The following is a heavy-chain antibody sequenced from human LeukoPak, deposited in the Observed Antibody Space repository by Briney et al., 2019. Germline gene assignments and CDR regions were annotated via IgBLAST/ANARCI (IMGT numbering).Heavy chain of an antibody. CDR2: IKQDGSEK. CDR1: GFTFSNYW. Sequence: GGSLRLSCPVSGFTFSNYWMSWVRQAPGKGLEWVATIKQDGSEKYYVDSVEGRFTISRDNAKNSLYLQMNSLRAEDTAVYFCARLTTTGDYCGQGTLVTVSS. V-gene: IGHV3-7*05. J-gene: IGHJ4*02. CDR3: ARLTTTGDY. D-gene: IGHD1-1*01.